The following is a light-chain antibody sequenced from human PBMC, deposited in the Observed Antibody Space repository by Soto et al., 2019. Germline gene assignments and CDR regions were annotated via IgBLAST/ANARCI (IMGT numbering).Light chain of an antibody. J-gene: IGKJ4*01. Sequence: IVLTQTPLSLSVAPGQPASISCKSAQSLLYSDGKTYLFWYLQKPGQPPQPLIYGASNRFSGVPDRFSGSGSGTDFTLTISRVEAEDVGVYFCMQSISRLTFGGGTKVDIK. CDR1: QSLLYSDGKTY. CDR3: MQSISRLT. V-gene: IGKV2D-29*01. CDR2: GAS.